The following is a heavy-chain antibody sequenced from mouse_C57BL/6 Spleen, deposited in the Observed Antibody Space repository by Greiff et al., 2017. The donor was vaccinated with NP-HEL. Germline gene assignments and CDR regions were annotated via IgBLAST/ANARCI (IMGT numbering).Heavy chain of an antibody. CDR2: IYPGGGYT. V-gene: IGHV1-63*01. J-gene: IGHJ4*01. CDR1: GYTFTNYW. D-gene: IGHD2-4*01. CDR3: ARGYDYARGYAMDY. Sequence: VQLQQSGAELVRPGTSVKMSCKASGYTFTNYWLGGAKQRPGHGLEWMGDIYPGGGYTNYNEKFKGKATLTADKSSSTAYMQFSSLTSEDSAIDYCARGYDYARGYAMDYWGQGTSVTVSS.